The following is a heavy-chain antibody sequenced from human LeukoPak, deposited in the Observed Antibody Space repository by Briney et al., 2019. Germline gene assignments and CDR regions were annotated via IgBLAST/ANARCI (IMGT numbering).Heavy chain of an antibody. V-gene: IGHV1-24*01. CDR1: GYTSIELW. CDR2: FDPEDGET. D-gene: IGHD3-3*01. Sequence: ASVKVSCKVSGYTSIELWMHWVRQAPGKGLEWMGGFDPEDGETVYAQKFQGRVTMTEDTSTDTAYMELSSLTSEDTAVYYCAAHTIFGVVTYAFHIWGRGTLVTVSS. CDR3: AAHTIFGVVTYAFHI. J-gene: IGHJ3*02.